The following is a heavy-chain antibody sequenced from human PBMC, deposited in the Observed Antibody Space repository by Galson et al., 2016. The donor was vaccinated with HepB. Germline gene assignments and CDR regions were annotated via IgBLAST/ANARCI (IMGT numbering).Heavy chain of an antibody. J-gene: IGHJ4*02. V-gene: IGHV2-5*02. Sequence: PALVKPTQTLTLTCTFSGFSLSTSGVGVGWIRQPPGKALEWLALIYWDDDKRYSPSLKRRLTITKDISKNHVILTMTNLDPVDTATYFCAHYNSNWSFDYWGQGSLVTFSS. CDR3: AHYNSNWSFDY. D-gene: IGHD6-6*01. CDR1: GFSLSTSGVG. CDR2: IYWDDDK.